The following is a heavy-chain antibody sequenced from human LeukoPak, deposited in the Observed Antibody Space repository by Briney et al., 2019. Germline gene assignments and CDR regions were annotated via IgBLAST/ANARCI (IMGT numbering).Heavy chain of an antibody. D-gene: IGHD3-10*01. J-gene: IGHJ4*02. CDR2: ISSSSSYI. CDR3: TTYKYIESWSTPFDY. CDR1: GFTFSSYS. V-gene: IGHV3-21*01. Sequence: KPGGSLRLSCAASGFTFSSYSMNWVRQAPGKGLEWVSSISSSSSYIYYADSVKGRFTISRDNAKNSLYLQMNSLRAEDTAVYYCTTYKYIESWSTPFDYWGQGTLVTVSS.